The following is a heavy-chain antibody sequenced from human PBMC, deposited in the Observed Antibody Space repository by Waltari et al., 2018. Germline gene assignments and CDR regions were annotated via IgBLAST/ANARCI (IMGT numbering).Heavy chain of an antibody. V-gene: IGHV5-51*01. CDR2: TYPCDSDT. CDR3: ARQDYYGSGVNWFDP. CDR1: GYRFTSYW. D-gene: IGHD3-10*01. J-gene: IGHJ5*02. Sequence: EVQLVQSGAEVKKPGESLKISCTGSGYRFTSYWLGWVRQMPGKGLEWMGITYPCDSDTRYSPSFQGQVTISADKSISTAYLQWSSLKASDTAMYYCARQDYYGSGVNWFDPWGQGTLVTVSS.